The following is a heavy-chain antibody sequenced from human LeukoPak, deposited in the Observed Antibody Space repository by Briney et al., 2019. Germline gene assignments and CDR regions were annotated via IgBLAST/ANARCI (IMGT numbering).Heavy chain of an antibody. J-gene: IGHJ4*02. CDR1: GFTFSSYA. V-gene: IGHV3-23*01. CDR2: ISGSGGST. CDR3: AKDQGPVVAATPDY. Sequence: AGGSLRLSCAASGFTFSSYAMSWVRQAPGKGLEWVSAISGSGGSTYYADSVKGRFTISRDNSKNTLYLQMNSLRAEDTAVYYCAKDQGPVVAATPDYWAREPWSPSPQ. D-gene: IGHD2-15*01.